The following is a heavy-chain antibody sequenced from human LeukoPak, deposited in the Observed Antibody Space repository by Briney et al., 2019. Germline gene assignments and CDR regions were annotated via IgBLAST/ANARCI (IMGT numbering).Heavy chain of an antibody. V-gene: IGHV4-38-2*01. CDR2: IYHSGST. D-gene: IGHD3-10*01. Sequence: PSETLSLTCAVSGYSISSGYYWGWIRQPPGKGLGWIGSIYHSGSTYYNPSLKSRVTISVDTSKNQFSLKLSSVTAADTAVYYCARVRFGELSVFDYWGQGTLVTVSS. J-gene: IGHJ4*02. CDR1: GYSISSGYY. CDR3: ARVRFGELSVFDY.